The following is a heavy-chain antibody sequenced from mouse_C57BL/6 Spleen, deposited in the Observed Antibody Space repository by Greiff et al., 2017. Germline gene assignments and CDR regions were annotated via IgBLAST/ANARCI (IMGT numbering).Heavy chain of an antibody. V-gene: IGHV1-55*01. CDR3: ARSGDYVFAY. Sequence: VQLQQSGAELVKPGASVKMSCKASGYTFTSYWITWVKQRPGQGLEWIGDIYPGSGSTNYNEKFKSKATLTVDKSSSPAYMQLSSLTSEDSAVSYGARSGDYVFAYWGQGTLVTVSA. CDR2: IYPGSGST. J-gene: IGHJ3*01. D-gene: IGHD2-4*01. CDR1: GYTFTSYW.